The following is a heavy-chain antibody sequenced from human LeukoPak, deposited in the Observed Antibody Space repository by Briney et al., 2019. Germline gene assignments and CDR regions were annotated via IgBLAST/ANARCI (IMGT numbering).Heavy chain of an antibody. CDR2: ISAYNGNT. V-gene: IGHV1-18*01. D-gene: IGHD2-15*01. J-gene: IGHJ3*02. CDR1: GYTFTSYG. CDR3: ARERVSAGLGYCSGGCCYSGIDAFDI. Sequence: ASVKVSCKVSGYTFTSYGISWVRQAPGQGLEWVGWISAYNGNTNYAQKLQGRGTMTTDTSTSTAYMELRSLRSDDTAVYYCARERVSAGLGYCSGGCCYSGIDAFDIWGQGTMVTVSS.